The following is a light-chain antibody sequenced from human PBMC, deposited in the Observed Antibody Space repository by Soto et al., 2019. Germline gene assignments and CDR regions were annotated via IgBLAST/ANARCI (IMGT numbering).Light chain of an antibody. CDR1: QSISSW. CDR3: QQRYSTKGT. J-gene: IGKJ1*01. V-gene: IGKV1-39*01. Sequence: IQMTQSPSTRSASLGDRVTITWRASQSISSWLAWYQQKQGKAPKLLIYAASSLQSGVPSRFSGSGSGTDGTITISSLKKEDGSTYDGQQRYSTKGTFGQGTKVDIK. CDR2: AAS.